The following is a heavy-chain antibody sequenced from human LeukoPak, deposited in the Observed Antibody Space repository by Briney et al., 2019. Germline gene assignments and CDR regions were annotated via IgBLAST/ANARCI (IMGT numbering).Heavy chain of an antibody. D-gene: IGHD3-10*01. CDR1: GFTFSSYS. CDR3: ARSLLWFGSTYDAFDI. CDR2: ISSSSSYI. J-gene: IGHJ3*02. V-gene: IGHV3-21*01. Sequence: GGSLRLSCAASGFTFSSYSMNWVRQAPGKGLEWVSSISSSSSYIYYADSVKGRFTISRDNAKNSLYLQMNSLRAEDTAVYYCARSLLWFGSTYDAFDIWGQGTMVTVSS.